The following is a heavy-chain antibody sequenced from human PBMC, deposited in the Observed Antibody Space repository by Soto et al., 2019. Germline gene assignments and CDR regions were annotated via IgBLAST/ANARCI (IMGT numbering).Heavy chain of an antibody. CDR1: GGSISSNY. CDR2: IYYSGST. D-gene: IGHD3-22*01. Sequence: SETLSLTCTVSGGSISSNYWTWIRQPPGKGLEWIGYIYYSGSTYYNPSLKSRVTISVDTSKNQFSLKLSSVTASDTAVYYCAREGYYDSYYYGMDVWGQGTTVTVSS. CDR3: AREGYYDSYYYGMDV. V-gene: IGHV4-59*12. J-gene: IGHJ6*02.